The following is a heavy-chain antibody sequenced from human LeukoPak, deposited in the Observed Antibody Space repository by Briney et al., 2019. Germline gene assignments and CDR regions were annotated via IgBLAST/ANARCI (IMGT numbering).Heavy chain of an antibody. D-gene: IGHD3-10*01. V-gene: IGHV3-74*01. CDR2: INNDGSSA. CDR3: ARAPRATLYGSGRFDY. CDR1: GFTFSSYW. Sequence: GGSLRLSCAASGFTFSSYWIHWVRQTPGKGLIYISRINNDGSSANYADSVKGRFTISRDNSKNTLYLQMNSLRAEDTAVYYCARAPRATLYGSGRFDYWGQGTLVTVSS. J-gene: IGHJ4*02.